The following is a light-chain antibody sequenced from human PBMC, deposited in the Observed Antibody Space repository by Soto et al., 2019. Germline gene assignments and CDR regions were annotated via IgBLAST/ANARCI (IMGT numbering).Light chain of an antibody. CDR1: QSVSSSY. CDR3: QQYGSSPRT. Sequence: ENVLTQSPGTLSLSPGERATLSCRASQSVSSSYLAWYQQKPGQAPRLLIYDASSRATGIPDRFSGRGSGTDFTLTISRLEPEDFAVYFFQQYGSSPRTFGQGTKVEIK. J-gene: IGKJ1*01. CDR2: DAS. V-gene: IGKV3-20*01.